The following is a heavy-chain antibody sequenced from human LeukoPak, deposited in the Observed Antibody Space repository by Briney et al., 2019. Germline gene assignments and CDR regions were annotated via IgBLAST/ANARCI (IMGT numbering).Heavy chain of an antibody. D-gene: IGHD5/OR15-5a*01. CDR3: IRGGIQVSGIDAFDI. J-gene: IGHJ3*02. CDR2: IGIAGDT. Sequence: WGFLRLSCAASGFTFSSYDMHWVRQAPGRGLEWVSAIGIAGDTYYPDSVKGRFAISRENAKNCMYLQMNSLKDGDTAVYYCIRGGIQVSGIDAFDIWGQGTMVTVSS. V-gene: IGHV3-13*01. CDR1: GFTFSSYD.